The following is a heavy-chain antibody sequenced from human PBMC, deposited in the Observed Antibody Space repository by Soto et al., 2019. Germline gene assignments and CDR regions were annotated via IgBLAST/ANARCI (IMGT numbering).Heavy chain of an antibody. D-gene: IGHD1-1*01. CDR1: GYTLTELS. J-gene: IGHJ4*02. V-gene: IGHV1-24*01. Sequence: GASVKVSYKVSGYTLTELSMHWVRQAPGKGLEWMGGFDPEDGETIYAQKFQGRVTMTEDTSTDTAYMELSSLRSEDTAVYYCAKAAGQLEHLDYWGQGTLVTVSS. CDR2: FDPEDGET. CDR3: AKAAGQLEHLDY.